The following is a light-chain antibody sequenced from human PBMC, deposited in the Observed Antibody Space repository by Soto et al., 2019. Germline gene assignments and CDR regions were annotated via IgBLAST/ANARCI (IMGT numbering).Light chain of an antibody. Sequence: DIQMTQSPSTLSASVGDRVTITCRASQSINIWLAWYQQKPGKAPKLLIYKASSLESGVPSWFSGSGSGTEFTLTISSLQPDDLATYYCQQYNDYSPWTFGQGTKVEIK. V-gene: IGKV1-5*03. CDR1: QSINIW. CDR3: QQYNDYSPWT. CDR2: KAS. J-gene: IGKJ1*01.